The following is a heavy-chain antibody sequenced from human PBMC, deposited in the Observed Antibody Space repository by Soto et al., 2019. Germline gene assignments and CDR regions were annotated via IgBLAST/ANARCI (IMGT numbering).Heavy chain of an antibody. Sequence: EVPVEESGGGLVQPGGSLGLSCAVSGFTVNSKYMSWVRQAPGKGLEWVSVIYSGGSTYYADSVKGRFTISRDNSKNKVYLQMNSLRGEDTAVYYCARELRSPGDYYGLDVW. CDR2: IYSGGST. J-gene: IGHJ6*01. V-gene: IGHV3-66*01. D-gene: IGHD6-6*01. CDR1: GFTVNSKY. CDR3: ARELRSPGDYYGLDV.